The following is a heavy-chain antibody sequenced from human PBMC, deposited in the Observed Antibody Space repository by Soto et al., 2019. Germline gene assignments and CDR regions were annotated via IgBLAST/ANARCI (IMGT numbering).Heavy chain of an antibody. CDR1: GDSVSSNSAA. Sequence: SQTLSLTCAISGDSVSSNSAAWNWIRQSPSRGLEWLGRTYYRSKWYNDYAVSVKSRITINPDTSKNQFSLQLNSVTPEDTAVYYCARDPQYYYDSSGYYKTYYYYGMDVWGQGTTVTVSS. CDR3: ARDPQYYYDSSGYYKTYYYYGMDV. J-gene: IGHJ6*02. D-gene: IGHD3-22*01. V-gene: IGHV6-1*01. CDR2: TYYRSKWYN.